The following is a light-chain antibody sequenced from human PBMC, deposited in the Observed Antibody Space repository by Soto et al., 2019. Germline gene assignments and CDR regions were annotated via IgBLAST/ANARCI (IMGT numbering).Light chain of an antibody. CDR3: QQYDNSIT. V-gene: IGKV3-20*01. J-gene: IGKJ5*01. CDR1: QSVSSNY. Sequence: EIVLTQSPDTLSLSPGESATLSCRASQSVSSNYLAWYQQKPGRAPRLLIYGASSRATGIPDMFSGSGSGTDFTLTISRLEPEDFAVFYCQQYDNSITFGQGTRLEIE. CDR2: GAS.